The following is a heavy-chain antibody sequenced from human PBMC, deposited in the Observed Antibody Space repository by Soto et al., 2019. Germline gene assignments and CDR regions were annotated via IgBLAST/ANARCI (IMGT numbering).Heavy chain of an antibody. CDR1: GGSISSYY. D-gene: IGHD2-8*01. CDR3: ARDHRGYGTASRCYGIDS. V-gene: IGHV4-4*07. J-gene: IGHJ5*01. Sequence: PSETLSLTCTVSGGSISSYYWRWIRQPAGKGLEWIVRIYTSGSTSDNPSLKSRVTMSVYISERLFSLDLNHVSAADTAVYYCARDHRGYGTASRCYGIDSWGQGILVTVPS. CDR2: IYTSGST.